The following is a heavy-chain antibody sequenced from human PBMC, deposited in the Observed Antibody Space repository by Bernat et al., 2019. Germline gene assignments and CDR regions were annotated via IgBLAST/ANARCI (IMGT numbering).Heavy chain of an antibody. CDR2: IWYDGSDK. Sequence: QVQLVESGGGVVQPGRSLRLSCAASGFTFSSYAMHWVRQAPGKGLEWVAVIWYDGSDKYYADSVKGRFTISRDNSKNTLYLQMNSLRAEDTAVYYCARDKSHAGDYWGQGTLVTVSS. J-gene: IGHJ4*02. V-gene: IGHV3-30*07. CDR3: ARDKSHAGDY. CDR1: GFTFSSYA.